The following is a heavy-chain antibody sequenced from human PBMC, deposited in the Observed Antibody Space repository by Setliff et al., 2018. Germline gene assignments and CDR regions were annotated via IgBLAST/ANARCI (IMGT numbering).Heavy chain of an antibody. J-gene: IGHJ3*02. CDR2: VWDDGGNK. Sequence: PGGSLRLSCAASGFTFSTYRMHWVRQAPGKGMEWVAVVWDDGGNKYHADSVKGRFTISRDNSKNTLYLQMNSLRAEDTAVYYCARALGITMNGDAFDIWGQGTMVTVSS. CDR1: GFTFSTYR. V-gene: IGHV3-33*08. CDR3: ARALGITMNGDAFDI. D-gene: IGHD3-22*01.